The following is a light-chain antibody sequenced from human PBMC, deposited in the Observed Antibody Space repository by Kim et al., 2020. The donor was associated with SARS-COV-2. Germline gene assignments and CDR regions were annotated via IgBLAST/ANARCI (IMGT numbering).Light chain of an antibody. J-gene: IGKJ1*01. CDR1: QSVGSD. CDR2: GAS. Sequence: EMVMTQSPATLSMSPGERATLSCRASQSVGSDLAWYQQKPGQAPRLLIYGASTRATGIPARFSGSGSGTEFTLTISGLQSEDFAIYYCQQYNNRPPWTFGQGTKVDIK. CDR3: QQYNNRPPWT. V-gene: IGKV3-15*01.